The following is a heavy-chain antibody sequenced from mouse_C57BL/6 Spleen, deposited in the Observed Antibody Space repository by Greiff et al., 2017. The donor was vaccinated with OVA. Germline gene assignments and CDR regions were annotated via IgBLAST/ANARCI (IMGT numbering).Heavy chain of an antibody. D-gene: IGHD1-1*01. Sequence: QVQLQQSGAELVRPGASVTLSCKASGYTFTDYEMHWVKQTPVHGLEWIGAIDPETGGTAYNQKFKGKAILTADKSSSTAYMELRSLTSEDSAVYYGTRGDYYGSSPYAMDYWGQGTSVTVSS. CDR1: GYTFTDYE. J-gene: IGHJ4*01. CDR3: TRGDYYGSSPYAMDY. CDR2: IDPETGGT. V-gene: IGHV1-15*01.